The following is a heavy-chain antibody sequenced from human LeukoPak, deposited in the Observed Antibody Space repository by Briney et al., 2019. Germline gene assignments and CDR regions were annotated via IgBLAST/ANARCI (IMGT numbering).Heavy chain of an antibody. CDR2: IKPNSGGT. Sequence: ASVKVSCKASGYTFTGYYMHWVRQAPGQGLEWMGCIKPNSGGTNYAQKFQGRVTMTRDTSISTAYMELSRLRSDDTAVYYCARDRAVVTIGGVDFWGQGTLVTVSS. CDR3: ARDRAVVTIGGVDF. V-gene: IGHV1-2*02. CDR1: GYTFTGYY. D-gene: IGHD5-24*01. J-gene: IGHJ4*02.